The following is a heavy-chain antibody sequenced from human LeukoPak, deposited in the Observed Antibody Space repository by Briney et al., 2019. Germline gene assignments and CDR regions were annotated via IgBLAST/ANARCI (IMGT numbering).Heavy chain of an antibody. CDR1: GGSFSGYY. V-gene: IGHV4-34*01. D-gene: IGHD5-18*01. J-gene: IGHJ5*02. Sequence: SETLSLTCAVYGGSFSGYYRSWIRQPPGKGLEWIGEINHSGSTNYNPSLKSRVTISVDTSKNQFSLKLSSVTAADTAVYYCARGTGILLIWFDPWGQGTLVTVSS. CDR3: ARGTGILLIWFDP. CDR2: INHSGST.